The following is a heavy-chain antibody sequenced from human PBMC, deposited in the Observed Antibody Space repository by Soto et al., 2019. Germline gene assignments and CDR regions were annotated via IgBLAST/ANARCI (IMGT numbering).Heavy chain of an antibody. D-gene: IGHD3-16*01. CDR1: GYTFSMHA. CDR3: ARDEGGWNSIDGGFVMFILDY. J-gene: IGHJ4*01. CDR2: LNAGNGDT. V-gene: IGHV1-3*01. Sequence: ASVKVSCKTSGYTFSMHAIHWVRPAPLQGLEWMVWLNAGNGDTKYSEKFQDRVAITRDASASAANMEVRSLRSEDTAIYYCARDEGGWNSIDGGFVMFILDYWGQ.